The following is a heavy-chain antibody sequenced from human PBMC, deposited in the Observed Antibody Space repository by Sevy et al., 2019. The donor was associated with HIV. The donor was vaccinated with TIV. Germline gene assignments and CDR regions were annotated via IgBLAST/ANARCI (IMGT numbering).Heavy chain of an antibody. CDR3: ARDSSWNYDSYFYGMDV. Sequence: GGSLRLSCAASEFSFSGYNKNWVRQAPGKGLEWVSYLSSSTSTIHYADSVTGRFTISRDNAKNSLFLQMNSLRDEDTAVYYCARDSSWNYDSYFYGMDVWGQGTTVTVSS. V-gene: IGHV3-48*02. CDR1: EFSFSGYN. D-gene: IGHD1-7*01. CDR2: LSSSTSTI. J-gene: IGHJ6*02.